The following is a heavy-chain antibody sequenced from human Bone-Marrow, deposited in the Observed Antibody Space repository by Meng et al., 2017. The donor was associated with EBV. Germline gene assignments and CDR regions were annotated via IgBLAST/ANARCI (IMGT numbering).Heavy chain of an antibody. CDR3: ASESGRGYTPDY. D-gene: IGHD3-10*01. J-gene: IGHJ4*02. V-gene: IGHV1-69*01. CDR2: YLPTLGAP. CDR1: GGPFRNYA. Sequence: GEVVPSAGEVKTPGSSVKVSCKTSGGPFRNYAVSWVRQAPGQGLVWLGGYLPTLGAPNYAQKFHGRVTITADESTSTHYMDLSSLRSDDTAVYYCASESGRGYTPDYWGQGTLVTVSS.